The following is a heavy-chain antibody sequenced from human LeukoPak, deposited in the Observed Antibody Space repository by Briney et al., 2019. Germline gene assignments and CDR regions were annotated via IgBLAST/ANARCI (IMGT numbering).Heavy chain of an antibody. CDR3: ARDKLELPHYYYYMDV. Sequence: SETLSLTCTVSGGSISSYYWSWIRQPPGKGLEWIGEINHSGSTNYNPSLKSRVTISVDTSKNQFSLKLSSVTAADTAVYYCARDKLELPHYYYYMDVWGKGTTVTVSS. CDR2: INHSGST. CDR1: GGSISSYY. D-gene: IGHD1-7*01. V-gene: IGHV4-34*01. J-gene: IGHJ6*03.